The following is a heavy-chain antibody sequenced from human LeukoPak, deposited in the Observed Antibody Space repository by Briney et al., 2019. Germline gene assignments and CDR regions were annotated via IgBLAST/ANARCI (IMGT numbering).Heavy chain of an antibody. CDR1: GFTFSSYE. V-gene: IGHV3-48*03. CDR2: ISSSGSTI. Sequence: GGSLRLSCAASGFTFSSYEMNWVRQAPGKGLEWVSYISSSGSTIYYADSVKGRFTISRDNAKNSLYLQMHSMRAEDTAVYYCARDQGGAFAYWGQGNLVTVSS. J-gene: IGHJ4*02. D-gene: IGHD3-16*01. CDR3: ARDQGGAFAY.